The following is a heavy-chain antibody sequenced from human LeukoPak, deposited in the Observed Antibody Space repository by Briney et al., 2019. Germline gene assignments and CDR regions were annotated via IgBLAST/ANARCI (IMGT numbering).Heavy chain of an antibody. V-gene: IGHV4-59*12. CDR2: IYYSGST. J-gene: IGHJ5*02. Sequence: PSETLSLTCTVSGGSISSYYWSWIRQPPGKGLEWIGYIYYSGSTNYNPSLKSRVTISVDTSKHQFSLKLSSVTAADTAVYYCAKCSGWSRAVLFDPWGQGTLVTVSS. D-gene: IGHD6-19*01. CDR1: GGSISSYY. CDR3: AKCSGWSRAVLFDP.